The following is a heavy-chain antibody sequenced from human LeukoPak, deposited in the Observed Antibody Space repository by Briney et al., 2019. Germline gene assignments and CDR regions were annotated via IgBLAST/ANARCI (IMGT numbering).Heavy chain of an antibody. V-gene: IGHV1-69*13. Sequence: PVKVSCKASGGTFSSYAISWVRQAPGQGLEWMGGIIPIFGTANYAQKFQGRVTITADESTSTAYMELSSLRSEDTAVYYCARWGYYYDSSGYYYAPEIYYGMDVWGQGTTVTVSS. J-gene: IGHJ6*02. CDR2: IIPIFGTA. CDR1: GGTFSSYA. CDR3: ARWGYYYDSSGYYYAPEIYYGMDV. D-gene: IGHD3-22*01.